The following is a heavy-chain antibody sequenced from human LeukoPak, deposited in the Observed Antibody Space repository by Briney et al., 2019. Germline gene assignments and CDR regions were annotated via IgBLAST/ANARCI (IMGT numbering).Heavy chain of an antibody. J-gene: IGHJ4*02. Sequence: ASVKVSCKVSGYTLTELSMHWVRQAPGKGLEWMGGFDPEDGETIYAQKFQGRLTVTRDTSTSTVHMELSGLRSEDTAVYYCARDQEGFDYWGQGTLVTVSS. CDR2: FDPEDGET. CDR1: GYTLTELS. V-gene: IGHV1-24*01. CDR3: ARDQEGFDY.